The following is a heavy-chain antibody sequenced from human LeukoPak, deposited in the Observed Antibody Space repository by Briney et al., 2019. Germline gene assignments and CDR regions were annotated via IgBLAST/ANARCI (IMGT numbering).Heavy chain of an antibody. J-gene: IGHJ3*02. CDR2: IYYSGST. D-gene: IGHD1-26*01. Sequence: SETLSLTCTVSGGSISSYYWNWIRQPPGKGLEWIGYIYYSGSTNYNPSLKSRVTISVDTSKNQFSLKLSSVTAADTAVYYCATAYSGNYHDAFDIWGQGTMVTVSS. CDR3: ATAYSGNYHDAFDI. CDR1: GGSISSYY. V-gene: IGHV4-59*01.